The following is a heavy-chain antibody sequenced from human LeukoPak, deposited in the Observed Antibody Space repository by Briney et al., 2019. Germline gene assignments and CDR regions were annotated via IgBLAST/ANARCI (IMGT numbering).Heavy chain of an antibody. V-gene: IGHV4-59*12. CDR3: ARGTTVVTPDFDY. Sequence: SETLSLTCTVSGGSISSYYWSWIRQPPGKGLEWIGYIYYSGSTNYNPSLKSRVTISVDTSKNQSSLKPSSVTAADTAVYYCARGTTVVTPDFDYWGQGTLVTVSS. J-gene: IGHJ4*02. CDR2: IYYSGST. CDR1: GGSISSYY. D-gene: IGHD4-23*01.